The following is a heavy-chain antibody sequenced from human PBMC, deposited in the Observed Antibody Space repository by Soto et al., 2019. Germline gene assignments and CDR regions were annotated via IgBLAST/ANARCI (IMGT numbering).Heavy chain of an antibody. CDR1: GGSISTYY. Sequence: QVQLQESGPGLVKPSETLSLICTVSGGSISTYYWNWIRQTPGKGLEWIGYIHHSGRTNYNPSLRSRVTISVDTSQNQCSLKLTSVTGADSAIYYCARTLYDSVVNPPAELHRWGQGALVTLSS. V-gene: IGHV4-59*01. J-gene: IGHJ1*01. CDR2: IHHSGRT. CDR3: ARTLYDSVVNPPAELHR. D-gene: IGHD3-22*01.